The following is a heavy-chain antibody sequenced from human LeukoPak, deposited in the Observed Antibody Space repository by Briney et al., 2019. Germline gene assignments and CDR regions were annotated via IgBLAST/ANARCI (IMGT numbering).Heavy chain of an antibody. CDR2: ISAYNGNT. CDR1: GYTFTSYG. D-gene: IGHD3-22*01. Sequence: ASVKVSCKASGYTFTSYGISCVRQAPGQGLEWMGWISAYNGNTNYAQKLQGRVTMTTDTSTSTAYMELRSLSSDDTAVYYCARWPPYYYDSSGYSAYYYYGMDVWGQGTTVTVSS. V-gene: IGHV1-18*01. J-gene: IGHJ6*02. CDR3: ARWPPYYYDSSGYSAYYYYGMDV.